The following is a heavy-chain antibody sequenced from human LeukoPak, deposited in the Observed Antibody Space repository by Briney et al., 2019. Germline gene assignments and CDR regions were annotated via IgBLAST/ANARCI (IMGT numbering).Heavy chain of an antibody. CDR1: GFTFSSYG. J-gene: IGHJ3*02. CDR2: IRYDGSNK. V-gene: IGHV3-30*02. D-gene: IGHD4-17*01. CDR3: AKGRGDYVPDAFDI. Sequence: GGSLRLSCAASGFTFSSYGMHWVRQALGKGLEWVAFIRYDGSNKYYADSVKGRFTISRDNSKNTLYLQMNSLRAEDTAVYYCAKGRGDYVPDAFDIWGQGTMVTVSS.